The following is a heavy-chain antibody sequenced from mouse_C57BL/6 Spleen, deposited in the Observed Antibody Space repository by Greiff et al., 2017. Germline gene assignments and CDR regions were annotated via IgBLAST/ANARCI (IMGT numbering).Heavy chain of an antibody. CDR3: ARPLLWPNGGYFDY. Sequence: QVQLQQSGAELMKPWASVKLSCKATGYTFTGYWIEWVNQRPGHGLEWIGEILPGSGSTNYNEKFKGKATFTADTSSNTAYMQLSSLTTEDSAIYYCARPLLWPNGGYFDYWGQGTTLTVSS. J-gene: IGHJ2*01. D-gene: IGHD2-1*01. V-gene: IGHV1-9*01. CDR2: ILPGSGST. CDR1: GYTFTGYW.